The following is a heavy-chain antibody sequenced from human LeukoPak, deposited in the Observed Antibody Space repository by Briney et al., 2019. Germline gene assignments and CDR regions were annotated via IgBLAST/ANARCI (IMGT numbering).Heavy chain of an antibody. CDR1: GGSIRSGSYY. D-gene: IGHD3-22*01. CDR3: ARDRYYYDSSGNYWLFDY. V-gene: IGHV4-61*02. J-gene: IGHJ4*02. Sequence: SETLSLTCTVSGGSIRSGSYYWSWIRQPAGKGLEWIGRIYTSGSTNYNPSLKSRVTMSVDTSKNQFSLKLSSVTAADTALYYCARDRYYYDSSGNYWLFDYWGQGTLVTVSS. CDR2: IYTSGST.